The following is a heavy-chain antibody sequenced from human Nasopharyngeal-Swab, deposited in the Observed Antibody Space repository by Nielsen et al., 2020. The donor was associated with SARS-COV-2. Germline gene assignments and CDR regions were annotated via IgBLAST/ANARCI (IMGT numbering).Heavy chain of an antibody. CDR3: ATRPASNWHPYCFDY. V-gene: IGHV3-74*01. CDR2: INEHGSRT. CDR1: GVIFDNYW. Sequence: GESLKISCVVSGVIFDNYWMHWVRQAPGKGLVWVSRINEHGSRTDYADSVRGRFSISRDNAKNTLYLQMNSLRVEDTAVYYCATRPASNWHPYCFDYWGRGTLVTVSS. D-gene: IGHD4-11*01. J-gene: IGHJ4*02.